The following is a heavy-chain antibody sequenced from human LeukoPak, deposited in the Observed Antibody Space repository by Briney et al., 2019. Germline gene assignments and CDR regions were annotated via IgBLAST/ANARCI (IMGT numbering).Heavy chain of an antibody. CDR1: GYTFTTYD. CDR3: ARDGSRAWGLAY. Sequence: ASXXVSCKASGYTFTTYDVSWVRQAPGQGLEWVGWMNPHSGNTGYAKKFQGRVTMTTDTSINTAYMELTSLTSDATAVYYCARDGSRAWGLAYWGQGTLVAVSS. D-gene: IGHD3-16*01. V-gene: IGHV1-8*01. CDR2: MNPHSGNT. J-gene: IGHJ4*02.